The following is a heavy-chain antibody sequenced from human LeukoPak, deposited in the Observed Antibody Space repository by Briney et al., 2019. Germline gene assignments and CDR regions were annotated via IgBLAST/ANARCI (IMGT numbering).Heavy chain of an antibody. CDR2: IYYSGST. D-gene: IGHD3-16*01. J-gene: IGHJ5*02. Sequence: PSETLSLTCTVSGGSISSSSYYWGWIRQPPGKGLEWIGSIYYSGSTYYNPSLKSRVTISVDTSKNQFSLKLSSVTAADTAVYYCAREEGGGWFDPWGQGTLVTVSS. CDR1: GGSISSSSYY. CDR3: AREEGGGWFDP. V-gene: IGHV4-39*02.